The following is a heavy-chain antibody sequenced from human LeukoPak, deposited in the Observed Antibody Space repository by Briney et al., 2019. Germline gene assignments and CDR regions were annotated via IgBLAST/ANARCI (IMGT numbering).Heavy chain of an antibody. V-gene: IGHV3-23*01. D-gene: IGHD1-26*01. CDR3: TQNQWEFPA. CDR2: VSDSGRSA. J-gene: IGHJ5*02. Sequence: GGSLRLSCAASGFTFSNYAMSWVRQAPGKGLEWVSGVSDSGRSAYYADSVQGRFIISRDNSKNTLYLQMNSLRVEDTAAYFCTQNQWEFPAWGQGTLVTVSS. CDR1: GFTFSNYA.